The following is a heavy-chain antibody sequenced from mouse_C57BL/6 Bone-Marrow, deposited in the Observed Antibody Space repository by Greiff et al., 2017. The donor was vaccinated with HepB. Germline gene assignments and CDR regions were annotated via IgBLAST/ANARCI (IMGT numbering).Heavy chain of an antibody. V-gene: IGHV1-26*01. D-gene: IGHD2-12*01. CDR2: INPNNGGT. Sequence: VQLQQSGPELVKPGASVKISCKASGYTFTDYYMNWVKQSHGKSLEWIGDINPNNGGTSYNQKFKGKATLTVDKSSSTAYMELRSLTSEDSAVYYCAREVLYWFAYWGQGTLVTVSA. CDR1: GYTFTDYY. J-gene: IGHJ3*01. CDR3: AREVLYWFAY.